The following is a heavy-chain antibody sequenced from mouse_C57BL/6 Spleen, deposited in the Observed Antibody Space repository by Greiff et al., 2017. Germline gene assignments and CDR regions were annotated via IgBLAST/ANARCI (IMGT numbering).Heavy chain of an antibody. V-gene: IGHV1-22*01. Sequence: EVQLQQSGPELVKPGASVKMSCKASGYTFTDYNMHWVTQSHGKSLEWIGYINPNNGGTSYNQKFKGKATLTVNKSSSTAYMELRSLTSEDSAVYYCASHYSNGWYFDVWGTGTTVTVSS. J-gene: IGHJ1*03. CDR3: ASHYSNGWYFDV. CDR1: GYTFTDYN. D-gene: IGHD2-5*01. CDR2: INPNNGGT.